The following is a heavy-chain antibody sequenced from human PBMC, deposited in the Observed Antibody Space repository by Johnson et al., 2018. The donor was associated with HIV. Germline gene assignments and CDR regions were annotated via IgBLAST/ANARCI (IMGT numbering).Heavy chain of an antibody. CDR3: ARGGEVVWFGEFPGAFDV. CDR1: GFTFRDYY. CDR2: ISSSGSSI. Sequence: QVQLVESGGDLVKPGGSLRLSCAASGFTFRDYYMSWIRQAPGKGLEWVAYISSSGSSISYADSVKGRFTISRDNAKNSLYLQMNSLRAEDTAVYYCARGGEVVWFGEFPGAFDVWGQGTMVTVSS. V-gene: IGHV3-11*04. J-gene: IGHJ3*01. D-gene: IGHD3-10*01.